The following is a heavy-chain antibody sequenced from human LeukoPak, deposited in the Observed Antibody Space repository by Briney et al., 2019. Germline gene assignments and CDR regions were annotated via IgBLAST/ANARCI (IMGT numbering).Heavy chain of an antibody. CDR1: GGTFSSYA. CDR3: AKGDSSGSISFDY. J-gene: IGHJ4*02. V-gene: IGHV1-69*13. CDR2: IIPIFGTA. Sequence: SVKVSCKASGGTFSSYAISWVRQAPGQGLEWMGGIIPIFGTANYAQKFQGRVTITADESTSTAYMELSSLRSDDTAVYYCAKGDSSGSISFDYWGQGTLVTVSS. D-gene: IGHD6-19*01.